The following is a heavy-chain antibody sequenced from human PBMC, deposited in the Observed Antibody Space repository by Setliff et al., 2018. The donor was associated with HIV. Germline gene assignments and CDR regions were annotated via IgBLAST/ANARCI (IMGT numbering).Heavy chain of an antibody. V-gene: IGHV3-23*01. D-gene: IGHD2-2*01. Sequence: GGSLRLSCAASGFAFTDYATVWVRQAPGKGLEYVSGISGGADTTNYADFVKGRFTISRDNSKNTLYLQMNSLRAEDTAVYYCAKSGYCGSSTCRNYFYYMDVWGKGTTVTVSS. CDR2: ISGGADTT. CDR3: AKSGYCGSSTCRNYFYYMDV. CDR1: GFAFTDYA. J-gene: IGHJ6*03.